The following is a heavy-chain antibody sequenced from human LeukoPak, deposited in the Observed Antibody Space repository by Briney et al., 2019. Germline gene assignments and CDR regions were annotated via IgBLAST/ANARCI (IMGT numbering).Heavy chain of an antibody. D-gene: IGHD1-1*01. CDR3: ASNPPNTGDFYY. Sequence: ASVKVSCKTSGHTFTNLDINWLRQAPGQGLEWMGWMSPNSGDTGYAQKFQGRVSMTRDTSISTAYMELSSLRSEDTAVYYCASNPPNTGDFYYWGLGSLVTVSS. V-gene: IGHV1-8*01. CDR1: GHTFTNLD. J-gene: IGHJ4*02. CDR2: MSPNSGDT.